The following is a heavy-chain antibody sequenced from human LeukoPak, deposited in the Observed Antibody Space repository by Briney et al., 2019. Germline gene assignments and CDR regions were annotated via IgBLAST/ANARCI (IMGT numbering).Heavy chain of an antibody. J-gene: IGHJ6*03. CDR3: ARLSGYGLYYYYYMDV. CDR2: IYDIGST. CDR1: GGSISSSSHY. D-gene: IGHD5-12*01. V-gene: IGHV4-39*07. Sequence: SETLSLTCTVSGGSISSSSHYWGWIRQPPAKGLEWIGSIYDIGSTYYNPSLKSRVTISIDTSKTQFSLKLSSVTAADTAVYYCARLSGYGLYYYYYMDVWGSGTTVTVSS.